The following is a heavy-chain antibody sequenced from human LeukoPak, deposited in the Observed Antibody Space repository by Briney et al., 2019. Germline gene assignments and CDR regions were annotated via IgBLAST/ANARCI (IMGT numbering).Heavy chain of an antibody. V-gene: IGHV4-59*01. Sequence: SETLSLTCTVSGGSISSYYWSWIRQPPGKGLEWIGYIYYSGSTNYNPSLKSRVTISVDTSKNQFSLKLSSVTAADTAVYYCARDDGDYYCYYMDVWGKGTTVTVSS. J-gene: IGHJ6*03. CDR3: ARDDGDYYCYYMDV. D-gene: IGHD4-17*01. CDR2: IYYSGST. CDR1: GGSISSYY.